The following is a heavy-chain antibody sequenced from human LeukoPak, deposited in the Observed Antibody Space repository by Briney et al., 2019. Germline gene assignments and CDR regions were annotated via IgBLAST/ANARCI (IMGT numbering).Heavy chain of an antibody. CDR3: ARGGYYYGSGTYFDP. J-gene: IGHJ5*02. D-gene: IGHD3-10*01. V-gene: IGHV1-2*02. Sequence: ASVKVSCKASGYTFTGYYMHWVRQAPGQGLEWMGWINPNSGGTNYAQKFQGRVTMTRDTSISTAYMELSRLRSDDTAVYYCARGGYYYGSGTYFDPWGQGTLVTVSS. CDR1: GYTFTGYY. CDR2: INPNSGGT.